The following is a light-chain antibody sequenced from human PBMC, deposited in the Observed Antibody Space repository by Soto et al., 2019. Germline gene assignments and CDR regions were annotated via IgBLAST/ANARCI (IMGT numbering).Light chain of an antibody. Sequence: DIQMTQSPSTLSGSVGDRVTITCRASQTISSWLAWYQQKPWKAPKLLIYKASTLKSGVPSRFSGSGSGTEFTLTISSLQPEDFATYHCQQLTSYPRSTFGQGTRLEIK. CDR1: QTISSW. J-gene: IGKJ5*01. V-gene: IGKV1-5*03. CDR2: KAS. CDR3: QQLTSYPRST.